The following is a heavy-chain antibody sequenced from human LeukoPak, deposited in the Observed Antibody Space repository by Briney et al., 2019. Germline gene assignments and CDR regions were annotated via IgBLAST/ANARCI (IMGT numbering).Heavy chain of an antibody. J-gene: IGHJ4*02. CDR3: ASTAKYSDTWYFDC. D-gene: IGHD6-6*01. Sequence: PVGSLRLSCAASGFTFSNYWMSWVRQAPGEGLEWVANIKQDGTEKYYVDSVKGRFTISRDNAKDSLYLQMSSLRAEDTAVYYCASTAKYSDTWYFDCWGQGTLVTVSS. CDR2: IKQDGTEK. V-gene: IGHV3-7*01. CDR1: GFTFSNYW.